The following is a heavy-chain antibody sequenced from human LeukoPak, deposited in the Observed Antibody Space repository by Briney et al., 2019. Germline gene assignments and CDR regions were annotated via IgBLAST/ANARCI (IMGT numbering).Heavy chain of an antibody. CDR1: GGSISSYY. CDR3: ARDRDPVVATSFFDY. J-gene: IGHJ4*02. CDR2: IYYSGST. Sequence: SETLSLTCTVSGGSISSYYWSWIRQPPGKGLEWIGYIYYSGSTNYNPSLKSRVTISVDTSKNQFSLKLSSVTAADTAVYYCARDRDPVVATSFFDYWGQGTLVTVSS. D-gene: IGHD5-12*01. V-gene: IGHV4-59*12.